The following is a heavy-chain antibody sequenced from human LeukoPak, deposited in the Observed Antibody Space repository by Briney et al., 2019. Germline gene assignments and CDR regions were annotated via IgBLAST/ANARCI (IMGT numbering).Heavy chain of an antibody. CDR1: GFTFSSYA. CDR2: ISGSGGST. D-gene: IGHD3-16*01. CDR3: AKDLGVPSRDYYGMDV. V-gene: IGHV3-23*01. J-gene: IGHJ6*02. Sequence: GGSLRLSCAASGFTFSSYAMSWVRQAPGKGLEWVSAISGSGGSTYYADSVKGRFTISRDNSKNTLYLQMNSLRAEDTAVYYCAKDLGVPSRDYYGMDVWGQGTTVTVSS.